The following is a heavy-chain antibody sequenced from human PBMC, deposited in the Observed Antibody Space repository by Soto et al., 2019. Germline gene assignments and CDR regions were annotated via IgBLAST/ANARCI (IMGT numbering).Heavy chain of an antibody. Sequence: SETLSLTCTVSGGPISSSSYYWGWIRQPPGKGLEWIGSIYYSGSTYYNPSLKSRVTMSVDTSKNQFSLKLSSVTAADTAVYYCRAYDFWSGFLDVWRQGTTVTVSS. CDR1: GGPISSSSYY. V-gene: IGHV4-39*01. J-gene: IGHJ6*02. CDR3: RAYDFWSGFLDV. CDR2: IYYSGST. D-gene: IGHD3-3*01.